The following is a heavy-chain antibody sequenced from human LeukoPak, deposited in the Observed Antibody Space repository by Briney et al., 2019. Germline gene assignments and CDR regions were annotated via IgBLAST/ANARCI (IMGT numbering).Heavy chain of an antibody. V-gene: IGHV4-4*07. CDR2: IYASGST. CDR1: GCSISSYY. CDR3: ARSCGGNPMFFFDS. Sequence: SETLSLTCTVSGCSISSYYWSWIRQPAGEGLEWIGRIYASGSTNYNPPLKSRVTISLDQSMNQFSLKLSSVTAADTAVYYCARSCGGNPMFFFDSWGLGTLVTVSS. D-gene: IGHD4-23*01. J-gene: IGHJ4*02.